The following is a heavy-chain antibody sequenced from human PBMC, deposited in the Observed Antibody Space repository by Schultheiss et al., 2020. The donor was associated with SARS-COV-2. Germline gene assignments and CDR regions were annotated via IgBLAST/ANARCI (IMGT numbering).Heavy chain of an antibody. D-gene: IGHD3-3*01. CDR1: GGSISSGGYY. J-gene: IGHJ5*02. CDR2: IYYSGST. V-gene: IGHV4-31*03. CDR3: ARVARITIFGVVGWFDP. Sequence: SETLSLTCTVSGGSISSGGYYWSWIRQHPGKGLEWIGYIYYSGSTYYNPSLKSRVTISVDTSKNQFSLKLSSVTAADTAVYYCARVARITIFGVVGWFDPWGQGTLVTVSS.